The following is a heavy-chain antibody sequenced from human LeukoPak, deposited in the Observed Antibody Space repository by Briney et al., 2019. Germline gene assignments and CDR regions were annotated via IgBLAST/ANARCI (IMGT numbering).Heavy chain of an antibody. Sequence: GASVKVSCKASGYTFTGYYMHWVRQAPGQGLEWMGWISAYNGNTNYAQKLQGRVTMTTDKSTSTAYMELSSLRSEDTAVYYCASPRPVPRTEYYDFWSGYYRAFDYWGQGTLVTVSS. CDR2: ISAYNGNT. CDR3: ASPRPVPRTEYYDFWSGYYRAFDY. CDR1: GYTFTGYY. D-gene: IGHD3-3*01. V-gene: IGHV1-18*04. J-gene: IGHJ4*02.